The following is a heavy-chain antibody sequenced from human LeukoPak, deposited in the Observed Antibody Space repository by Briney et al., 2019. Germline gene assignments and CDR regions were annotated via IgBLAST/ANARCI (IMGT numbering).Heavy chain of an antibody. V-gene: IGHV1-8*03. J-gene: IGHJ6*03. CDR3: AREDRYIYGYGYYHYYMEV. CDR2: MNPKSGDT. CDR1: GYSFTNYD. D-gene: IGHD5-18*01. Sequence: ASVKVSCKASGYSFTNYDINWVRQATGQGLEWMGWMNPKSGDTGYSQKFQGRVFITRDTSINTAYMELSSLGSDDTAVYYCAREDRYIYGYGYYHYYMEVWGKGTTVTIS.